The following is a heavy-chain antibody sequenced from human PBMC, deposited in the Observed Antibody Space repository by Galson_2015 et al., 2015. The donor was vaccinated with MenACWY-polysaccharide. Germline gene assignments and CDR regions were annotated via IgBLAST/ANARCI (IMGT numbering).Heavy chain of an antibody. D-gene: IGHD3-16*01. V-gene: IGHV4-59*01. CDR3: AKFSAYSGTYAHYLEY. CDR2: IHSTGRT. J-gene: IGHJ4*02. Sequence: SETLSLTCPVSGDSISGSYWSWIRQPPGKGLEWIAYIHSTGRTNYSPSLKSRVTISVDTSKNQFYLNLNSLTAADTAVYYCAKFSAYSGTYAHYLEYWGQGTLGTVSA. CDR1: GDSISGSY.